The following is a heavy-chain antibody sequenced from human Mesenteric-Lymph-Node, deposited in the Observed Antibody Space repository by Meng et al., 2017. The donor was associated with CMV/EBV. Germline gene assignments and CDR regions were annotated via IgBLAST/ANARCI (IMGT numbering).Heavy chain of an antibody. CDR1: GGSISCYY. CDR3: ARGSCSSTTCHHYYYYYGMDV. V-gene: IGHV4-59*01. J-gene: IGHJ6*02. CDR2: IYYSGST. D-gene: IGHD2-2*01. Sequence: SETLSLTCTVSGGSISCYYWSWIRQPPGKGLEWIGYIYYSGSTNYNSSLKSRVTISVDTSKNQFSLKLSSVTAADTAVYFCARGSCSSTTCHHYYYYYGMDVWGQGTTVTVSS.